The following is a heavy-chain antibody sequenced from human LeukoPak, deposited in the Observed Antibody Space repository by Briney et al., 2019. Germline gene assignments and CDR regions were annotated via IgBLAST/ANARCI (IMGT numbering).Heavy chain of an antibody. J-gene: IGHJ4*02. Sequence: ASVKVSCKASGGTFSSYAISCVRQAPGQGLEWMGGIIPIFGTANYAQKFQGRVTITADESTGTAYMELRSLRSDDTAVYYCARSGANYWCDYWGQGTLVTVSS. CDR1: GGTFSSYA. D-gene: IGHD4/OR15-4a*01. CDR2: IIPIFGTA. CDR3: ARSGANYWCDY. V-gene: IGHV1-69*13.